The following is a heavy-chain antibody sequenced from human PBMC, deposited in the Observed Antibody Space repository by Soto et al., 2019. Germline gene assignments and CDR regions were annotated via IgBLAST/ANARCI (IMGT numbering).Heavy chain of an antibody. V-gene: IGHV3-23*01. CDR2: ISGSGGST. CDR1: GFTFSSYA. D-gene: IGHD3-22*01. J-gene: IGHJ4*02. CDR3: AKGGRLYSSGYTMGHKPLDY. Sequence: EVQLLESGGGLVQPGGSLRLSCAASGFTFSSYAMSWVRQAPGKGLEWVSAISGSGGSTYSAYSVKGRFTISRDNSKNTLYLQMNSLRAEDTAVYYCAKGGRLYSSGYTMGHKPLDYWGQGTLVTVSS.